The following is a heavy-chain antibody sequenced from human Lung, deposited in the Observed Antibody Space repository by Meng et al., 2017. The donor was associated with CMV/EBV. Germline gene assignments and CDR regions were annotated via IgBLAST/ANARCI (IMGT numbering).Heavy chain of an antibody. CDR2: IIPYLDES. D-gene: IGHD3-10*01. Sequence: SXXVSXKASGGTSNTYTFNWVRQAPGRGLEWMGGIIPYLDESNYAQTFQGRLTITSDRSTAAFMELTSLRSEDTAVYFCAGRGPYGRVLNVWGQGTLVTVSS. V-gene: IGHV1-69*10. J-gene: IGHJ3*01. CDR3: AGRGPYGRVLNV. CDR1: GGTSNTYT.